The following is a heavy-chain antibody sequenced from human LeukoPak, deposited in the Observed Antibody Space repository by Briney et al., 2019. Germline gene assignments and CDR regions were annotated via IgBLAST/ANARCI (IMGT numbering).Heavy chain of an antibody. CDR1: GFTFSSYG. Sequence: GGSLRLSCAASGFTFSSYGMHWVRQAPGKGLEWVAFIRYDGSNKYYADSVKGRFTISRDNSKNTLYLQMNSLRAEDTAVCYCAKDPNYYDSSGYYSEFDYWGQGTLVTVSS. D-gene: IGHD3-22*01. CDR2: IRYDGSNK. CDR3: AKDPNYYDSSGYYSEFDY. V-gene: IGHV3-30*02. J-gene: IGHJ4*02.